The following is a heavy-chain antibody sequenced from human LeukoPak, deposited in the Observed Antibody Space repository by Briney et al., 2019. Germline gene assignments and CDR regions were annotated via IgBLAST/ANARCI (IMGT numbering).Heavy chain of an antibody. Sequence: GGSLRLSCAATGFTFSSYAMTWVRQAPGKGLEWVSGISGSGDTTYYADSVKGRFTISRDNSKNTLYLQMNSLRAEDTAVYYCARDQIGYCSGGSCYGADHWGQGTLVTVSS. D-gene: IGHD2-15*01. CDR3: ARDQIGYCSGGSCYGADH. CDR1: GFTFSSYA. V-gene: IGHV3-23*01. CDR2: ISGSGDTT. J-gene: IGHJ4*02.